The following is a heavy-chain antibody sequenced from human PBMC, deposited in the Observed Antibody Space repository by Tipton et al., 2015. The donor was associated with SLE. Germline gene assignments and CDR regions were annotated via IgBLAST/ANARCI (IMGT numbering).Heavy chain of an antibody. CDR3: ARDLGPYGSGWFDY. V-gene: IGHV4-38-2*02. CDR1: GYSISSGYY. D-gene: IGHD6-19*01. CDR2: IYHSGNT. Sequence: TLSLTCTVSGYSISSGYYWGWIRQPPGKGLEWIGSIYHSGNTYYNPSLKSRVTISVDTSKNQFSLRLSSVTAADTAMYYCARDLGPYGSGWFDYWGQGTLVTVSS. J-gene: IGHJ4*02.